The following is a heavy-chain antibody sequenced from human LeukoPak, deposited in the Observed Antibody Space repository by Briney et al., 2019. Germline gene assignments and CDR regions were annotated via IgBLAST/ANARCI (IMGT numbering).Heavy chain of an antibody. J-gene: IGHJ4*02. CDR1: GDFLSSGDYY. CDR2: IYYSGST. V-gene: IGHV4-39*01. D-gene: IGHD4-17*01. CDR3: ARLCQVTTSAKFEY. Sequence: SETLSLTCTVSGDFLSSGDYYWGWIRQSPGKGLTWIGSIYYSGSTLYNASFESRVTVSVDTSKNQFSLKLRSVTAADTAVYYCARLCQVTTSAKFEYWGQGILVTVSS.